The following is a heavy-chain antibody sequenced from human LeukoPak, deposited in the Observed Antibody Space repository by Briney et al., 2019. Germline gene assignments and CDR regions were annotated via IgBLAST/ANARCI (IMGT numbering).Heavy chain of an antibody. CDR1: GGSFSGYY. CDR2: INHSGST. D-gene: IGHD3-16*01. V-gene: IGHV4-34*01. Sequence: SETLSLTCAVYGGSFSGYYWSWIRQPPGKGLEWIGEINHSGSTNYNPSLKSRVTISVDTSKNQFSLKLSSVTAADTAVYYCARHDYGHYLYFDYWGQGTLVTVSS. J-gene: IGHJ4*02. CDR3: ARHDYGHYLYFDY.